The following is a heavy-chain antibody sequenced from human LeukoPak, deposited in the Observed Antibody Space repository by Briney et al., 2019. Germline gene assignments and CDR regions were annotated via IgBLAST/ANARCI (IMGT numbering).Heavy chain of an antibody. CDR2: ISAYNGNT. D-gene: IGHD3-22*01. CDR3: AVAQDYYDSSGYYGDY. CDR1: GYTFTSYG. J-gene: IGHJ4*02. V-gene: IGHV1-18*01. Sequence: GASVKVSCKASGYTFTSYGISWVRQAPGQGPEWMGWISAYNGNTNYAQKLQGRVTMTTDTSTSTAYMELRSLRSDDTAVYYCAVAQDYYDSSGYYGDYWGQGTLVTVSS.